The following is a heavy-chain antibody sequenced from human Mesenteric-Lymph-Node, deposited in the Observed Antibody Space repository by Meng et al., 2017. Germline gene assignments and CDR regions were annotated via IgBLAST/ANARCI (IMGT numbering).Heavy chain of an antibody. V-gene: IGHV4-4*02. Sequence: QAPLQDAGPGLVKPSGTLSLTCAGSGGSISSSNWWSWVRQPPGKGLEWIGEIYHSGSTNYNPSLKSRVTISVDKSKNQFSLKLSSVTAADTAVYYCASFPPPGKQWLVTDYWGQGTLVTVSS. J-gene: IGHJ4*02. CDR1: GGSISSSNW. CDR2: IYHSGST. D-gene: IGHD6-19*01. CDR3: ASFPPPGKQWLVTDY.